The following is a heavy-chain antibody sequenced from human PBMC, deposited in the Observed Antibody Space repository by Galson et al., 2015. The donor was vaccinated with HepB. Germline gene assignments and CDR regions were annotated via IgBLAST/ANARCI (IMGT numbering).Heavy chain of an antibody. CDR3: VKLSRGEFWSGYYSGTYYYMDV. V-gene: IGHV3-9*01. CDR1: GFTFDDYA. J-gene: IGHJ6*03. CDR2: ISWNSASI. Sequence: SLRLSCAASGFTFDDYAIHWVRQAPGKGLEWVSGISWNSASIGYADSVKGRFTISRDNAKNSLYLQMNSLRPEDSALYYCVKLSRGEFWSGYYSGTYYYMDVWGRGTTVTVSS. D-gene: IGHD3-3*01.